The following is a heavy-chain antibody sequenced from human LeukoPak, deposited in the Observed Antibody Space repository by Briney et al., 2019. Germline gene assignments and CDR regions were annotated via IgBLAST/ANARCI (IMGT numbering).Heavy chain of an antibody. J-gene: IGHJ4*02. CDR3: ARDNSSGWYSDYFDY. Sequence: PGRSLRLSCSPSGFTFRSYGMHWVRQAPGKGLEWVAVIWYDGSNKYYADSVKGRFTISRDNSKNTLYLQMNSLRAEDTAVYYCARDNSSGWYSDYFDYWGQGTLVTVSS. CDR1: GFTFRSYG. D-gene: IGHD6-19*01. CDR2: IWYDGSNK. V-gene: IGHV3-33*01.